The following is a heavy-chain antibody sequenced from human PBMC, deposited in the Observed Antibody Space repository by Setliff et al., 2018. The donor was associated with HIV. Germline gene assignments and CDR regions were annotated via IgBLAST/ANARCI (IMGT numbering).Heavy chain of an antibody. CDR2: IGAGGDT. CDR3: AREIQVVYTGGHYFYGMDV. CDR1: GFIFSSHD. V-gene: IGHV3-13*01. Sequence: GGSLRLSCEASGFIFSSHDFHWVRQAAGQGLEWVSAIGAGGDTYYVDSVKGRFTISRDNARNSLYLQMNNLGAGDTAMYYCAREIQVVYTGGHYFYGMDVWGQGTAVTVSS. J-gene: IGHJ6*02. D-gene: IGHD3-16*01.